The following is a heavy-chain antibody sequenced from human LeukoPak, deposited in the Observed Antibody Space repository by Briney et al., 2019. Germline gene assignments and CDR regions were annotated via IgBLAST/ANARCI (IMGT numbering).Heavy chain of an antibody. D-gene: IGHD5-18*01. CDR3: ARVEIQLWLPDL. V-gene: IGHV4-59*12. CDR1: GGSISSYY. Sequence: SETLSLTCTVSGGSISSYYWSWIRQPPGKGLEWIGYIYYSGSTNYNPSLKSRVTISVDTSKNQFSLKLSSVTAADTAVYYCARVEIQLWLPDLWGQGTRVTVSS. CDR2: IYYSGST. J-gene: IGHJ4*02.